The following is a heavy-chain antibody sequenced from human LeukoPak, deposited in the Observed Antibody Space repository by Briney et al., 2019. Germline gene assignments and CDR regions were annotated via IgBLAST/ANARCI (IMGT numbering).Heavy chain of an antibody. J-gene: IGHJ4*02. CDR1: GFILNNYA. CDR3: AKDRVCSGGSCYYDY. V-gene: IGHV3-23*01. Sequence: PGGSLRLSCAASGFILNNYAMTWVRQAPGKGLEWVSGISGSGDSTNYADSVKGRLTISRDNPKNTVYLQMNSLRAEDTAVYYCAKDRVCSGGSCYYDYWGQGTLVTVSS. CDR2: ISGSGDST. D-gene: IGHD2-15*01.